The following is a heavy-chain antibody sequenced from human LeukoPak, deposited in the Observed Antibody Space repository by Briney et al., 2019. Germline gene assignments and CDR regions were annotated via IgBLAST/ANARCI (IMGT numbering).Heavy chain of an antibody. J-gene: IGHJ4*02. Sequence: GGSLRLSCAASGFTFSSYGMSWVGQAPGKGLEWVSGISGSGGTTYYADSVKGRFTISRDNLKNTLYLQMNSLRDEDTAVYYCAKDRQWDYYFDYWGQGTLVTVSS. V-gene: IGHV3-23*01. D-gene: IGHD1-26*01. CDR1: GFTFSSYG. CDR2: ISGSGGTT. CDR3: AKDRQWDYYFDY.